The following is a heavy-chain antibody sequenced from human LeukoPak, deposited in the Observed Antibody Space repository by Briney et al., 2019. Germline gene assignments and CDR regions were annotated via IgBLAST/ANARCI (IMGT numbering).Heavy chain of an antibody. CDR3: ASHRIAAAALNWFDP. V-gene: IGHV4-39*07. CDR1: GDSISSGDYY. Sequence: PSETLSLTCTVSGDSISSGDYYWGWIRQPPGKGLEWIGSIYYSGSTYYSPSLKSRVTISVDTSKNQFSLNLSSVTAADTAVYYCASHRIAAAALNWFDPWGQGTLVTVSS. CDR2: IYYSGST. D-gene: IGHD6-13*01. J-gene: IGHJ5*02.